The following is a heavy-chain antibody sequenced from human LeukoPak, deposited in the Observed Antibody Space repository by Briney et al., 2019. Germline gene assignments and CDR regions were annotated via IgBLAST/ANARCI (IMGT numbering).Heavy chain of an antibody. Sequence: SETLSLTCAVSGGSILTTNWWSWVRQTPGKGLEWIGEVHLSGASNYNTSLKSRVSMSIGKSKNQLSLKLTSVTAADTAMYYCARESGAFSPFGFWGQGTLVTVSS. V-gene: IGHV4-4*02. J-gene: IGHJ4*02. D-gene: IGHD1-26*01. CDR3: ARESGAFSPFGF. CDR2: VHLSGAS. CDR1: GGSILTTNW.